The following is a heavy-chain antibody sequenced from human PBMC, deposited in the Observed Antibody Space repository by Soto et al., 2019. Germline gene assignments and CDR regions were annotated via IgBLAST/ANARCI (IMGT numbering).Heavy chain of an antibody. Sequence: QVPLQESGPGLVKPSQTLSLTCTVSGGSINGGRYYWNWIRQHPGKGLECIGYIYESGTIDYNPSLKSRVIISEDTSKNQFSLRLSSVTAADTAVYYCARDRGFGMDAWGQGTMVIVSS. J-gene: IGHJ6*02. CDR3: ARDRGFGMDA. V-gene: IGHV4-31*03. CDR2: IYESGTI. CDR1: GGSINGGRYY.